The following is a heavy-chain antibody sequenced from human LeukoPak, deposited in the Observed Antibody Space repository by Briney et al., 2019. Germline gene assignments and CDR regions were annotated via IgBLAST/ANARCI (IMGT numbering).Heavy chain of an antibody. CDR3: ARAYSSGWYIDY. CDR2: IYYSGST. Sequence: SETLSLTCTVSGGSISSYYWSWVRQPPGKGLEWLGYIYYSGSTNYNPSLKSRVTISVDTSKNQFSLKLSSVAAADTAVYYCARAYSSGWYIDYWGQGTLVTVSS. CDR1: GGSISSYY. D-gene: IGHD6-19*01. V-gene: IGHV4-59*01. J-gene: IGHJ4*02.